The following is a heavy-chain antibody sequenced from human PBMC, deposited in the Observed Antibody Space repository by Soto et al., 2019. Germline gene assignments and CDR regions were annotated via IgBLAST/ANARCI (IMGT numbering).Heavy chain of an antibody. CDR2: ISGSGGST. V-gene: IGHV3-23*01. CDR1: GFTFSSYA. J-gene: IGHJ4*02. D-gene: IGHD3-9*01. Sequence: EVQLLESGGGLVQPGGSLRLSCAASGFTFSSYAMSWVRQAPGKGLEWVSAISGSGGSTYYADSVKGRFTISRDNSKNTLYLQMNSLRAEDTAVYYCANNPPKNYDILTGWILESDYWGQGTLVSVSS. CDR3: ANNPPKNYDILTGWILESDY.